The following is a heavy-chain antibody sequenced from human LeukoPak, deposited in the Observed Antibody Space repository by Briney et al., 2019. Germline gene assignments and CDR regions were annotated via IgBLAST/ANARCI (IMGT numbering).Heavy chain of an antibody. CDR3: ARLARPYDSSGHEGY. CDR2: IYYSGST. D-gene: IGHD3-22*01. V-gene: IGHV4-39*01. Sequence: PSETLSLTCTVSGGSISSSIYYWGSIRQPPGKGLEWIGSIYYSGSTYYNPSLKSRVTISVDTSKNQLSLKLSSVTAADTAVYYCARLARPYDSSGHEGYWGQGTLVTVSS. CDR1: GGSISSSIYY. J-gene: IGHJ4*02.